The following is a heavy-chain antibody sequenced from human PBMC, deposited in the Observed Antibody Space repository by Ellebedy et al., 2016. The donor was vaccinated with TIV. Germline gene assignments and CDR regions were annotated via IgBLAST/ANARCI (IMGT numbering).Heavy chain of an antibody. CDR2: VYLGDSDS. D-gene: IGHD3-10*01. CDR3: AKPVTMIRGIGLYYFDN. V-gene: IGHV5-51*01. J-gene: IGHJ4*02. Sequence: GESLKISCEVSGYNLTNYWIAWVRQMPGKGLEWMGAVYLGDSDSRYSPSFQGQTTISADNSITTAFLHWNSLEASDTAMYFCAKPVTMIRGIGLYYFDNWGQGTLVTVSS. CDR1: GYNLTNYW.